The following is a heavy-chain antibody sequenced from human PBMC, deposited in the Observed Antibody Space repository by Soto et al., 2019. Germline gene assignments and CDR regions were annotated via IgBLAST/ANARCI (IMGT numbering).Heavy chain of an antibody. CDR1: GDTFSSYA. V-gene: IGHV1-69*01. D-gene: IGHD3-22*01. Sequence: QVQLVQSGDEVKKPGSSVKVSCKASGDTFSSYAISWVRQAPRQGLEWMGGIIPMFGTANYAQKFQGRVTITADEATSTAYMALISLRSEDVAVYYCASFRDYYDSSGYCWYFDLWCRCTLVTASS. J-gene: IGHJ2*01. CDR3: ASFRDYYDSSGYCWYFDL. CDR2: IIPMFGTA.